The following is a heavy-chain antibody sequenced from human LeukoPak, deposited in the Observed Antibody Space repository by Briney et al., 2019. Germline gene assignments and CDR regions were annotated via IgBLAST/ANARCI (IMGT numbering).Heavy chain of an antibody. V-gene: IGHV4-59*11. J-gene: IGHJ2*01. CDR1: GGSISSHY. CDR2: IYYSGST. CDR3: ASVRVVVVPAAVYWYFDL. D-gene: IGHD2-2*01. Sequence: SETLSLTCTVSGGSISSHYWSWIRQPPGKGLEWNGYIYYSGSTNYNPSLKSRVTISVDTSKNQFSLKLSSVTAADTAVYYCASVRVVVVPAAVYWYFDLWGRGTLVTVSS.